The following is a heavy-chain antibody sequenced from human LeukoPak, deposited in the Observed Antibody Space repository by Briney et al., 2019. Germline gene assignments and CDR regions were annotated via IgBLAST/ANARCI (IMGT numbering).Heavy chain of an antibody. CDR1: GGTFSSYA. Sequence: SVKVSCKASGGTFSSYAISWVRQAPGQGLEWMGGTIPIFGTANYAQKFQGRVTITADESTSTAYMELSSLRSEDTAVYYCARAQYYYDSNGYYYPLMGYWGQGTLVTVSS. D-gene: IGHD3-22*01. V-gene: IGHV1-69*13. CDR3: ARAQYYYDSNGYYYPLMGY. J-gene: IGHJ4*02. CDR2: TIPIFGTA.